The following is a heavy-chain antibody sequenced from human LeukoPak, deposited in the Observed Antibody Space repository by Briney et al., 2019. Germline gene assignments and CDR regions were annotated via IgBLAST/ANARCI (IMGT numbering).Heavy chain of an antibody. D-gene: IGHD2-21*02. CDR1: GGSISSGGYY. CDR3: ARDVCGGDCQLDY. Sequence: SETLSLTCTVSGGSISSGGYYWSWIRQHPGKGLEWIGYIYYSGSTYCNPSLKSRVTISVDTSKNQFSLKLSSVTAADTAVYYCARDVCGGDCQLDYWGQGTLVTVSS. V-gene: IGHV4-31*03. J-gene: IGHJ4*02. CDR2: IYYSGST.